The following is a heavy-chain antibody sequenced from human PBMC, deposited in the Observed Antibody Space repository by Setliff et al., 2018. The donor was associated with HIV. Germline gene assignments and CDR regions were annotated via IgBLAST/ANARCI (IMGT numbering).Heavy chain of an antibody. D-gene: IGHD3-10*01. CDR3: ARHWSELWFGIYYMDV. J-gene: IGHJ6*03. CDR1: GGSISSYY. V-gene: IGHV4-59*08. Sequence: PSETLSLTCTVSGGSISSYYWSWIRQPPGKGLEWIEYIYYSGSTNYNPSLKSRVTISVDTSKNQFSLKLSSVTAADTAVYYCARHWSELWFGIYYMDVWGKGTTVTVSS. CDR2: IYYSGST.